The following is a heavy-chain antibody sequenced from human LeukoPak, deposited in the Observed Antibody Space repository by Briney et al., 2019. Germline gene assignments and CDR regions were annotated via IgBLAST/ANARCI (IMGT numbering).Heavy chain of an antibody. CDR3: ARVGVSKLSYYFDY. V-gene: IGHV3-7*01. J-gene: IGHJ4*02. D-gene: IGHD5-18*01. Sequence: PGGSLRLSCAASGFTFSSYAMSWVRQAPGKGLEWVANIKQDGSEKYYVDSVKGRFTISRDNAKNSLYLQMNSLRAEDTAVYYCARVGVSKLSYYFDYWGQGTLVTVSS. CDR1: GFTFSSYA. CDR2: IKQDGSEK.